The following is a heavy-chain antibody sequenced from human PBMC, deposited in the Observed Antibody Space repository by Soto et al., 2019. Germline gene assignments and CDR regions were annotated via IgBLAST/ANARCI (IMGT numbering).Heavy chain of an antibody. V-gene: IGHV4-31*03. CDR1: GGSISSGGYY. Sequence: QVQLQESGPGLVKPSQTLSLTCTVSGGSISSGGYYWSWIRQHPGKGLEWIGYISYSGSTCYNPSLKSRVTLSVDTSKNQFSLKLSSVTAADTAVYYCAREEGHYYYYGMDVWGQGTTVTVSS. J-gene: IGHJ6*02. CDR3: AREEGHYYYYGMDV. CDR2: ISYSGST.